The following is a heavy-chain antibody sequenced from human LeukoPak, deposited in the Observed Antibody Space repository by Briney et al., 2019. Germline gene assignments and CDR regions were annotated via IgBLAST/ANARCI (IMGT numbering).Heavy chain of an antibody. CDR3: ARAHSYGWAFDI. V-gene: IGHV4-59*01. D-gene: IGHD5-18*01. CDR1: GGSISPYY. J-gene: IGHJ3*02. CDR2: IYYRGST. Sequence: AETLFLTCTVSGGSISPYYWSWIRQPPGKGLEWIGYIYYRGSTNYNPSLKSRVTISVDTSKNQFPLRLTSVTAADTAVYYCARAHSYGWAFDIWGQGTMVTVSS.